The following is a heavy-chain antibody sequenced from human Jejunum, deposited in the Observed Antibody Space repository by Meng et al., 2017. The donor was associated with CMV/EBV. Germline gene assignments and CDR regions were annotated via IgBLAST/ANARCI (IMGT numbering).Heavy chain of an antibody. CDR1: GGSISSSY. CDR3: ARGAGWYTF. J-gene: IGHJ4*02. D-gene: IGHD6-19*01. V-gene: IGHV4-59*01. CDR2: IYYTGTT. Sequence: QVQLQESGPGLVTPSETLSLTCTVSGGSISSSYWSWIRQPPGKGLEWIGYIYYTGTTNYNPSLKSRVTISLDTSKNQFSLKLTSMTAADTAVYYCARGAGWYTFWGQGTLVTVSS.